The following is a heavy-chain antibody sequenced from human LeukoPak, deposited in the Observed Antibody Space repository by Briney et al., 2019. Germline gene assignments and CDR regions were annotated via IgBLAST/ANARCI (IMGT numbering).Heavy chain of an antibody. CDR3: AKADEEDTAMVNDAFDI. V-gene: IGHV3-30*02. CDR2: IRYDGSNK. D-gene: IGHD5-18*01. Sequence: GGSLRLSCAASGFTFSSYGMHWVRQAPGKGLEWVAFIRYDGSNKYYADSVKGRFTISRDNSKNTLYLQMNSLRAEDTAVYYCAKADEEDTAMVNDAFDIWGQGTMVTVSS. J-gene: IGHJ3*02. CDR1: GFTFSSYG.